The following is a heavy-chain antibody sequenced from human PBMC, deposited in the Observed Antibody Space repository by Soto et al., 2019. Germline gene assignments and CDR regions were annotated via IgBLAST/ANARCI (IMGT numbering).Heavy chain of an antibody. J-gene: IGHJ4*02. CDR1: GGSISSYY. CDR3: ARHLSPAAADY. Sequence: PSETLSLTCTVSGGSISSYYWSWIRQPPGKGLEWIGYIYYSGSTNYNPSLKSRVTISVDTSKNQFSLNLSSVTAADTAVYYCARHLSPAAADYWGQGTLVTVSS. V-gene: IGHV4-59*08. D-gene: IGHD6-25*01. CDR2: IYYSGST.